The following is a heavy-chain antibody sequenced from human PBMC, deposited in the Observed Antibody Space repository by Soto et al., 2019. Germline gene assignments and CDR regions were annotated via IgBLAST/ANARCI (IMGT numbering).Heavy chain of an antibody. CDR3: GKNDGGVFFYLKDY. Sequence: SETLSLTCTVSGDSISSSAYYWGWIRQPPGKGLEWIGSINRSGSSYYRPSLKSRVTISVDPSKNHFSLRLSSVTAADTAVYYCGKNDGGVFFYLKDYGGQEPRATVP. V-gene: IGHV4-39*02. J-gene: IGHJ4*02. CDR1: GDSISSSAYY. D-gene: IGHD3-16*01. CDR2: INRSGSS.